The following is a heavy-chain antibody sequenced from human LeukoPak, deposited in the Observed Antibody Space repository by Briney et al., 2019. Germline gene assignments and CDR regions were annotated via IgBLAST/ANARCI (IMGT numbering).Heavy chain of an antibody. Sequence: GAAVKVSCKASGYTFTSYYMHWVRQAPGQGLEWMGTINPSGGSTSYAQKFQGRVTMTRDTSTSTVYMELSSLRSEDTAVYYCARDGPAVGGTRFHFDYWGQGTLVTVSS. CDR2: INPSGGST. V-gene: IGHV1-46*01. J-gene: IGHJ4*02. CDR3: ARDGPAVGGTRFHFDY. CDR1: GYTFTSYY. D-gene: IGHD1-26*01.